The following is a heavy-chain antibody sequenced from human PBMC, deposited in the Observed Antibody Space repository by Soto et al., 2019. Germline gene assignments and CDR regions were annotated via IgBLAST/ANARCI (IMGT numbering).Heavy chain of an antibody. V-gene: IGHV4-31*03. J-gene: IGHJ6*02. Sequence: PSETLSLTCTVSGGSLSTSGSYWSWIRQHPGVGLEWIGYIYYSGSSYYNPSLESRLTISVDTSNNQFSLKLSSVTAADTAVYYCAWGYDENPSTGGHYQYFAMDVWGQGTTVT. CDR2: IYYSGSS. CDR1: GGSLSTSGSY. D-gene: IGHD3-22*01. CDR3: AWGYDENPSTGGHYQYFAMDV.